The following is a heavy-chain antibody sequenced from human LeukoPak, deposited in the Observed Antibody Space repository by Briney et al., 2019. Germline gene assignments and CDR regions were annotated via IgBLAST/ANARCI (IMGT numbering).Heavy chain of an antibody. CDR3: ARSGFGATNIYSYFDY. D-gene: IGHD1-26*01. CDR1: GGSISTSNYY. J-gene: IGHJ4*02. Sequence: SETLSLTCTVSGGSISTSNYYWGWIRQPPGKGLEWIGTIYYSGNTYYNPSLKSRVTISVDTSKNQFSLKLSSVAAADTAVYYCARSGFGATNIYSYFDYWGQGTLVTVSS. V-gene: IGHV4-39*07. CDR2: IYYSGNT.